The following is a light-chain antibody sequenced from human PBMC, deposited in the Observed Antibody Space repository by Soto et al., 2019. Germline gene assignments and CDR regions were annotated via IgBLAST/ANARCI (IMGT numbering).Light chain of an antibody. Sequence: QSVLTQPASVSGSPGQSITISCNGTSSDIGSYNLLSWYQQHPGKAPKLMINEVTKRPSGVSNRFSGSKSGNTASLTVSGLQAEDEADYYCCSGGGSGTIFGGGTKVTVL. V-gene: IGLV2-23*02. CDR3: CSGGGSGTI. CDR2: EVT. CDR1: SSDIGSYNL. J-gene: IGLJ2*01.